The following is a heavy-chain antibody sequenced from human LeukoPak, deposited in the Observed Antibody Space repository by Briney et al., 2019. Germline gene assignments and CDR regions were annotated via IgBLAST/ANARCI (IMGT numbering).Heavy chain of an antibody. CDR3: ARGKQQLVPRTFDY. V-gene: IGHV3-23*01. CDR1: GFTFSSYA. Sequence: PGGSLRLSCAVSGFTFSSYAMSWVRQAPGKGLEWVSVISGSGSNTYYADSVKGRFTISRDNSKNTLYLQMNSLRGDDTAAYYCARGKQQLVPRTFDYWGQGTLVTVSS. CDR2: ISGSGSNT. J-gene: IGHJ4*02. D-gene: IGHD6-13*01.